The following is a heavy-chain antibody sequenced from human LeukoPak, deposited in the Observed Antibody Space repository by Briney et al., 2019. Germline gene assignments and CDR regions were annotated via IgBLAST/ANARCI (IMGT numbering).Heavy chain of an antibody. CDR2: ISSNSGGT. CDR1: GYTFTGYY. V-gene: IGHV1-2*02. CDR3: ARSGYYYGLDV. Sequence: ASVKVSCKTSGYTFTGYYIHWVRQAPGQGLEWMGWISSNSGGTNYAQKFQGRVIMTRDTSISTTYMELSRLRSDDTAVYYCARSGYYYGLDVWGQGTTVTVSS. J-gene: IGHJ6*02. D-gene: IGHD3-10*01.